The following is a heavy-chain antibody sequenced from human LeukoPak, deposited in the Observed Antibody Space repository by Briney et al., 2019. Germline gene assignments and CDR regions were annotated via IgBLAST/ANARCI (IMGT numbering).Heavy chain of an antibody. D-gene: IGHD5-12*01. Sequence: SETLSLTCAVYGGSFSGYYWNWIRQPPGKGLEWIGEISHNENTNYSPSLKSRLTISLDTSKNQFFLQLSSVTAADTAVYHCASGQGWLTDHWGRGALVAVSS. CDR2: ISHNENT. V-gene: IGHV4-34*01. CDR3: ASGQGWLTDH. CDR1: GGSFSGYY. J-gene: IGHJ5*02.